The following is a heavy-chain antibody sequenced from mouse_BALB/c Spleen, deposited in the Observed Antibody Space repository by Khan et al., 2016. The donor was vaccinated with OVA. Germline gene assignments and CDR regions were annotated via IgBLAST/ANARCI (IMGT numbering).Heavy chain of an antibody. CDR3: TRSYRSDFDY. Sequence: EVELVESGPELVRPGASVKISCPASGYSFTGYFMNWVMQSHGKSLEWIGRINPHIGETFYNQRFKDKATLTVDESSSTDHMELRSVASEDSAVYYCTRSYRSDFDYWGQGTTLTVSS. CDR1: GYSFTGYF. D-gene: IGHD1-1*01. V-gene: IGHV1-20*02. CDR2: INPHIGET. J-gene: IGHJ2*01.